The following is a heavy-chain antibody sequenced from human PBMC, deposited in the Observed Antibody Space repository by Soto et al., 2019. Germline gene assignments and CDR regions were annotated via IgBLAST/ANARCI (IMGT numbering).Heavy chain of an antibody. Sequence: TLSLTCAVYGGSFSGYYWSWIRQPPGKGLEWIGEINHSGSTNYKPSLKSRVTISVDTSKNQFSLKVSSATAADTAVYYCARHSNRNYGLYYFDYWGLGALVTVSS. CDR1: GGSFSGYY. V-gene: IGHV4-34*01. CDR2: INHSGST. CDR3: ARHSNRNYGLYYFDY. D-gene: IGHD4-4*01. J-gene: IGHJ4*02.